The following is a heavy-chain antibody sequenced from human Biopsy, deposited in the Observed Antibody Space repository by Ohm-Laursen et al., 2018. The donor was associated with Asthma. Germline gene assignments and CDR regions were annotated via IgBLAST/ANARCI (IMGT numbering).Heavy chain of an antibody. Sequence: VTLSLTCSLSSGSGGYMRSGNYYWGWIRQPPGKGLEWIGSIYYSGTTYYNPSLGGRVTVSANTSKNQFSLKLTSVTAADTAVYYCVRGSSSWHHGPFHYYYGLDVWGQGTTATVSS. J-gene: IGHJ6*02. CDR2: IYYSGTT. CDR1: SGSGGYMRSGNYY. D-gene: IGHD6-13*01. CDR3: VRGSSSWHHGPFHYYYGLDV. V-gene: IGHV4-39*01.